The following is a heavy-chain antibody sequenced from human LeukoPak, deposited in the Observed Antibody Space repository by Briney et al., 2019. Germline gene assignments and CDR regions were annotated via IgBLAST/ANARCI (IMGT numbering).Heavy chain of an antibody. J-gene: IGHJ4*02. D-gene: IGHD5-18*01. Sequence: GGSLRHSCAASGFTFSSYGMHWVRQAPGKGLEWVAVISFDGRNKYFADSVKGRFTISRDNSKNTLYLQMNSLRAEDTAVYYCAKEKYRGYSYGSGDYWGQGTLVTVSS. CDR3: AKEKYRGYSYGSGDY. CDR2: ISFDGRNK. V-gene: IGHV3-30*18. CDR1: GFTFSSYG.